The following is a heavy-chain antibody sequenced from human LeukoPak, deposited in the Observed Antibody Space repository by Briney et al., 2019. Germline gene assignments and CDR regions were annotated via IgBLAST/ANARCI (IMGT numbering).Heavy chain of an antibody. J-gene: IGHJ4*02. CDR3: ARSASLGVVTAIVDY. CDR2: IIAYNGNT. Sequence: ASVKVSCKASGYTFTNYGISWVRQAPGQGLEWMGWIIAYNGNTNYAQKLQGRVTMTTDTSTSTAYMELRSLRSDDTAVYYCARSASLGVVTAIVDYWGQGTLVTVSS. V-gene: IGHV1-18*01. D-gene: IGHD2-21*02. CDR1: GYTFTNYG.